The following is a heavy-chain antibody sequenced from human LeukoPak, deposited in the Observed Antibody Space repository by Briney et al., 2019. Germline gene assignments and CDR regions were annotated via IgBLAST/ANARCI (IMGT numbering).Heavy chain of an antibody. D-gene: IGHD3-3*01. Sequence: GGSLRLSCAASGFTFSSYSMNWVRQAPGKGLAWVSYISSSSSTIYYADSVKGRFTISRDNAKNSLYLQMNSLRAEDTAVYYCARDYDFWSGYKDYFDYWGQGTLVTVSS. J-gene: IGHJ4*02. CDR2: ISSSSSTI. V-gene: IGHV3-48*01. CDR3: ARDYDFWSGYKDYFDY. CDR1: GFTFSSYS.